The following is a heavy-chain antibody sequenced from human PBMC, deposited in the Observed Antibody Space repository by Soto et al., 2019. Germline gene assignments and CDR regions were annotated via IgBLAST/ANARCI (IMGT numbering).Heavy chain of an antibody. CDR1: GGTFSSYA. CDR3: ARVPNAKRHGDYVGYCDY. V-gene: IGHV1-69*01. Sequence: QVQLVQSGAEVKKPGSSVKVSCKASGGTFSSYAISWVRQAPGQGLEWMGGIIPIFGTANYAQKFQGRVTLTADESTSTAYMELSSLRSEDTAVYYCARVPNAKRHGDYVGYCDYWGQGTLVTVSS. CDR2: IIPIFGTA. J-gene: IGHJ4*02. D-gene: IGHD4-17*01.